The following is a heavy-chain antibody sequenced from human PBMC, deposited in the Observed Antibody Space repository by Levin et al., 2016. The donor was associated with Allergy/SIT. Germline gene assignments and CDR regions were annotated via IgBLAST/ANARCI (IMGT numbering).Heavy chain of an antibody. V-gene: IGHV3-33*01. Sequence: GESLKISCAASGFTFSSYGMHWVRQAPGKGLEWVAVIWYDGSNKYYADSVKGRFTISRDNSKNTLYLQMNSLRAEDTAVYYCARELDDYAAKYFDYWGQGTLVTV. CDR1: GFTFSSYG. CDR3: ARELDDYAAKYFDY. D-gene: IGHD4-17*01. J-gene: IGHJ4*02. CDR2: IWYDGSNK.